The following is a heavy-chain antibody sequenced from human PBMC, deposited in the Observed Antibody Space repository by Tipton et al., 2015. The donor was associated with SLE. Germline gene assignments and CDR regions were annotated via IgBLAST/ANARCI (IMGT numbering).Heavy chain of an antibody. CDR3: ARDPPSSYYYGMDV. CDR1: GYSISSGYY. V-gene: IGHV4-38-2*02. J-gene: IGHJ6*02. Sequence: TLSLTCTVSGYSISSGYYWAWIRQPPGKGLEWIGSIYGSGNSYYNPSLRSRVTISVDTSKNQFSLKLSSVTAADTAVYYCARDPPSSYYYGMDVWGQGTTVTVSS. CDR2: IYGSGNS. D-gene: IGHD3-16*01.